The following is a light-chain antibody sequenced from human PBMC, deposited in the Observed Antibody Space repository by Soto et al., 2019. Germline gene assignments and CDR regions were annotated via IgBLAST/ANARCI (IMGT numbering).Light chain of an antibody. J-gene: IGKJ4*01. V-gene: IGKV4-1*01. CDR3: QQYYSNPPT. CDR1: QSVFYSSNNNNF. Sequence: DIVMTQSPDSLAVSLGERATINCKSSQSVFYSSNNNNFLAWYQQKPGQPPKLLIYWASTRKSGVPDRFSASGSGADFTLTISSLQAGDVAVYYCQQYYSNPPTFGGGTKVEIK. CDR2: WAS.